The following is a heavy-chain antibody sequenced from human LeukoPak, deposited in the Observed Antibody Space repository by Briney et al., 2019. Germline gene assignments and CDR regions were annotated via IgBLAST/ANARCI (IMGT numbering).Heavy chain of an antibody. V-gene: IGHV4-39*01. J-gene: IGHJ1*01. Sequence: SETRPLTCTVSGGSISSSSYYWGWIRQPPGKGLEWIGGIYYSGNTYYNPSLQSRVTISVDTLKNQFYLKLSSVTAADTAVYYCARQPYYYDSSGYPHWGQGSL. CDR1: GGSISSSSYY. CDR3: ARQPYYYDSSGYPH. D-gene: IGHD3-22*01. CDR2: IYYSGNT.